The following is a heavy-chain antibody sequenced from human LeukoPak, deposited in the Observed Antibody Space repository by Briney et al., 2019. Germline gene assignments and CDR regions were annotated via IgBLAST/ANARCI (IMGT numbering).Heavy chain of an antibody. CDR2: INKDGSVQ. V-gene: IGHV3-7*01. D-gene: IGHD2-21*01. CDR3: ARDFSPYCDANCYLDAFDI. Sequence: PGGSLRLSCAASGFTFSSYWMTWVRQAPGKGLEWVANINKDGSVQNYVDSVKGRFTISRDNAKNLVYLQMNSLRAEDTAVYHCARDFSPYCDANCYLDAFDIWGQGAMVTVSS. J-gene: IGHJ3*02. CDR1: GFTFSSYW.